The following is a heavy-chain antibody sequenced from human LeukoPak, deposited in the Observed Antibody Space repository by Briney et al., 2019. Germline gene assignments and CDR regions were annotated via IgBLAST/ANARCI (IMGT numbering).Heavy chain of an antibody. CDR3: ARGYSGYDRKFDP. D-gene: IGHD5-12*01. CDR2: INPQSGGT. V-gene: IGHV1-2*06. CDR1: GYTFTGHY. Sequence: ASVKVSCKASGYTFTGHYIHWVRQAPGQGLEWLGRINPQSGGTNYAQSFQGRVTVTKDTSINTAYMELTRLTSDYTAIYYCARGYSGYDRKFDPWGQGTLVTVSS. J-gene: IGHJ5*02.